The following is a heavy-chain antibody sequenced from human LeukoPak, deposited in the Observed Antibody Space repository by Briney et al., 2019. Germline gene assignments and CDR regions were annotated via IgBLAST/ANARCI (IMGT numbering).Heavy chain of an antibody. D-gene: IGHD5-24*01. CDR2: IIPIFGTA. CDR1: GGTFSSYT. Sequence: SSVKVSCKASGGTFSSYTISWVRQAPGQGLEWMGRIIPIFGTANYAQKFQGRVTITTDESTSTAYMELSSLRSEDTAVYYCARDTKMATMCYWGQGTLVTVSS. CDR3: ARDTKMATMCY. J-gene: IGHJ4*02. V-gene: IGHV1-69*05.